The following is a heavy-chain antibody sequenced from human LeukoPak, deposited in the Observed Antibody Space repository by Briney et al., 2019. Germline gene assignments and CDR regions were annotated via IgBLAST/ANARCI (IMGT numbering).Heavy chain of an antibody. J-gene: IGHJ4*02. CDR1: GFTFSSYA. V-gene: IGHV3-30-3*01. D-gene: IGHD2-15*01. CDR2: ISYDGSNK. CDR3: ARCGVAAAATDY. Sequence: GGSLRLSCAASGFTFSSYAMHWVRQAPGKGLEWVAVISYDGSNKYYADSVKGRFTISRDNSKNTLYLQMNSLRAEDTAVYYCARCGVAAAATDYWGQGTLVTVSS.